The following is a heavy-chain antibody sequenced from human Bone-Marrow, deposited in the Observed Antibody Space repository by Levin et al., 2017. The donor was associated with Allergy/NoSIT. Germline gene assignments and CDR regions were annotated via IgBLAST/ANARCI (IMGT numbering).Heavy chain of an antibody. CDR2: ISGSGGST. D-gene: IGHD5-18*01. CDR3: ANPIGLWLPPYYYYGMDV. V-gene: IGHV3-23*01. Sequence: GESLKISCAASGFTFSSYAMSWVRQAPGKGLEWVSAISGSGGSTYYADSVKGRFTISRDNSKNTLYLQMNSLRAEDTAVYYCANPIGLWLPPYYYYGMDVWGQGTTVTVSS. J-gene: IGHJ6*02. CDR1: GFTFSSYA.